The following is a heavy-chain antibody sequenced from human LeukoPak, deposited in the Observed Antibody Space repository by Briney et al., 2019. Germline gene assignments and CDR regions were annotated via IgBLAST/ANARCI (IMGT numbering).Heavy chain of an antibody. V-gene: IGHV4-30-2*01. CDR2: IYHSGST. CDR1: SCSLSSCGYY. D-gene: IGHD3-10*01. Sequence: SETLSLTCAASSCSLSSCGYYWSWIRQPPGTGLDLIGYIYHSGSTYYNPSLKSRVTISVDRSKNQFSLKLSSVTAADTAVYYCARESVMVRGEGWFDPWGQGTLVTVSS. J-gene: IGHJ5*02. CDR3: ARESVMVRGEGWFDP.